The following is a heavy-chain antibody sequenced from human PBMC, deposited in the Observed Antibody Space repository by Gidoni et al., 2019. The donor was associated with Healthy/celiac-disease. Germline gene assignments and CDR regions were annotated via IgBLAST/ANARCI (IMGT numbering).Heavy chain of an antibody. CDR2: ISHSGST. D-gene: IGHD3-10*01. CDR1: GYSISSGYY. Sequence: VQLQESGPGLVKPSETLSLTCTVSGYSISSGYYWGWIRQPPGKGLEWIGSISHSGSTSYNPSRKSRVTISVDTSKNQFSLKRSSVTAADTAVYYCARVRGRGRGFGEFDSWGQGTLVTVSS. J-gene: IGHJ5*01. V-gene: IGHV4-38-2*02. CDR3: ARVRGRGRGFGEFDS.